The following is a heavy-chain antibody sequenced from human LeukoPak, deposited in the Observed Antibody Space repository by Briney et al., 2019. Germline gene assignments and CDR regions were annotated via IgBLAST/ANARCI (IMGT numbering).Heavy chain of an antibody. J-gene: IGHJ4*02. V-gene: IGHV3-21*01. CDR3: AKLGNQWELRLDY. D-gene: IGHD1-26*01. CDR2: ISSSGTYI. Sequence: PGGSLRLSCAASGFXFTRYTINWVRQAPGKGLEWLSSISSSGTYIYYADSLRGRFTISRDDAKNSLYLQMNSLRAEDTAVYYCAKLGNQWELRLDYWGQGALVTVSS. CDR1: GFXFTRYT.